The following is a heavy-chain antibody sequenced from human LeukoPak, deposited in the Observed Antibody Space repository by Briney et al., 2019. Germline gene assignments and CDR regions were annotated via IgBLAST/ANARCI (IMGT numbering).Heavy chain of an antibody. V-gene: IGHV4-39*01. D-gene: IGHD2-8*01. Sequence: SETLSLTCTVSSGSIGSSSNYWGWIRQAPGKGLDWIGNVYYSGSTFYNPSLKSRVTISVDTSKNQFSLKLRSVTAADTAIYYCARASFNVVFGNWFDPWGQGTLVTVSS. CDR3: ARASFNVVFGNWFDP. CDR2: VYYSGST. J-gene: IGHJ5*02. CDR1: SGSIGSSSNY.